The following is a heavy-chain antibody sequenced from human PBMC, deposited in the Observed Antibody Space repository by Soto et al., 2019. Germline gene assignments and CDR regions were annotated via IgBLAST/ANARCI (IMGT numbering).Heavy chain of an antibody. CDR3: AGGVMYSGSYQD. D-gene: IGHD1-26*01. CDR2: ISNSGSTI. CDR1: GFTFGSHE. J-gene: IGHJ4*02. V-gene: IGHV3-48*03. Sequence: GGSLRLSCAASGFTFGSHEMAWVRQAPGKGLEWVSYISNSGSTIKYADSVKGRFTISRDNPKDSLYLQMNSLRAEDTAVYYCAGGVMYSGSYQDWGLGTLVTVSS.